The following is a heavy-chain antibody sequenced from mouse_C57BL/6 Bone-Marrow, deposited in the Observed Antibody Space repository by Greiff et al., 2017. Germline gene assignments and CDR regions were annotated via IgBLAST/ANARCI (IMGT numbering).Heavy chain of an antibody. Sequence: DVKLQESGPGLVKPSQSLSLTCSVTGYSITSGYYWNWIRQFPGNKLEWMGYISYDGSNNYNPSLKNRISITRDTSKNQFFLKLNSVTTEDTATYYCARDVWTRAMDYWGQRASVTVSS. J-gene: IGHJ4*01. V-gene: IGHV3-6*01. CDR3: ARDVWTRAMDY. CDR1: GYSITSGYY. CDR2: ISYDGSN.